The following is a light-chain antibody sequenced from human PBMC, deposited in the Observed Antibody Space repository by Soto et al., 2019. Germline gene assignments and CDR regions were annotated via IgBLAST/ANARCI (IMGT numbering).Light chain of an antibody. Sequence: HSALTQPASVSGSPGQSITISCTGTSSDVGGYNYVSWYQQHPGKAPTLMISEVSNRPSGVSNRFSGSKSGNTASLTISGLQAEDEADYYCSSYTGSNLGVFGTGTKVTVL. CDR3: SSYTGSNLGV. CDR1: SSDVGGYNY. CDR2: EVS. J-gene: IGLJ1*01. V-gene: IGLV2-14*01.